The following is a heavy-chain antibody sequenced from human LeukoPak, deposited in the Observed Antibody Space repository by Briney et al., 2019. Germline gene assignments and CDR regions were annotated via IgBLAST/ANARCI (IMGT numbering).Heavy chain of an antibody. CDR2: ISSSSSYI. CDR3: ARATRPDYGGNPYALDI. Sequence: GGSLRLSCAASGFTFSRYSMDWVRQAPGKGLEWVSSISSSSSYIYYADSVKGRFTISRDNAKNSLYLQMNSLRAEDTAVYYCARATRPDYGGNPYALDIWGQRTMVTVSS. D-gene: IGHD4-23*01. J-gene: IGHJ3*02. V-gene: IGHV3-21*01. CDR1: GFTFSRYS.